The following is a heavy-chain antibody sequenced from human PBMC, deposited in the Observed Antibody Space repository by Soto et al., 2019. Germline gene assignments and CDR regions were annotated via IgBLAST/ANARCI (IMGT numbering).Heavy chain of an antibody. D-gene: IGHD2-2*01. CDR1: GYTFTGYY. CDR2: INPNSGGT. V-gene: IGHV1-2*04. J-gene: IGHJ5*02. Sequence: ASVKVSCKASGYTFTGYYMHWVLQAPGQGLEWMGWINPNSGGTNYAQKFQGWVTMTRDTSISTAYMELSRLRSDDTAVYYCAREDIVVVPAARTRGWFDPWGQGTLVTVSS. CDR3: AREDIVVVPAARTRGWFDP.